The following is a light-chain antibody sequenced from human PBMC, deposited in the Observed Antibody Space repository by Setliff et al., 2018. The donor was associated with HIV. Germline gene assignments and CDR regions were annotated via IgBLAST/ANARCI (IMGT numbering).Light chain of an antibody. Sequence: QSVLTQPASVSGSPGQSITISCTGTSNDIGAYNLVSWYQQHPGKAPKLVIYEVNKRPSGISSRFSASKSGNTASLTISGLQAEDEADYFCCSYVSSNPHYVFGTGTKVTVL. CDR3: CSYVSSNPHYV. CDR1: SNDIGAYNL. V-gene: IGLV2-23*02. CDR2: EVN. J-gene: IGLJ1*01.